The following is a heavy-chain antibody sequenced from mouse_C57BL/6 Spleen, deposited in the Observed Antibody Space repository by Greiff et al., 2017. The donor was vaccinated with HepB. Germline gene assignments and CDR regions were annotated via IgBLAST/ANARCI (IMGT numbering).Heavy chain of an antibody. CDR1: GYTFTTYP. D-gene: IGHD2-3*01. CDR2: FHPYNDDT. J-gene: IGHJ3*01. V-gene: IGHV1-47*01. CDR3: ARPDYDGYSPVAY. Sequence: VQLQQSGAELVKPGASVKMSCKASGYTFTTYPIEWMKQNHGKSLEWIGNFHPYNDDTKYNEKFKGKGTLTVERSSGTVYLELSRLTSDASAVYYCARPDYDGYSPVAYWSQVALVNDAA.